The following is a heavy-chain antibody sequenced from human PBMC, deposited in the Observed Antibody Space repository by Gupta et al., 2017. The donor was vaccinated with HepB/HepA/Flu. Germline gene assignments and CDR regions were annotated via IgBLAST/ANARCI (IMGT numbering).Heavy chain of an antibody. V-gene: IGHV3-48*03. CDR1: GFIFSSYE. D-gene: IGHD2-2*01. Sequence: EVQLVESGGGLAQPGGSLRLSCAASGFIFSSYEMNWFRQAPGKGLEWVSYINVNGYTSYYADSVKGRFTISRDNTKNSLYLQVNSLRADDTAIYYCARMQSQLPLHWGQGTLVTVSS. J-gene: IGHJ4*02. CDR3: ARMQSQLPLH. CDR2: INVNGYTS.